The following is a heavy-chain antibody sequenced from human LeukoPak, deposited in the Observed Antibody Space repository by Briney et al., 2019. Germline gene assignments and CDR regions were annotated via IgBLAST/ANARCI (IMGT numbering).Heavy chain of an antibody. V-gene: IGHV1-18*01. J-gene: IGHJ6*03. CDR3: ARDSGGSSLTWLVDGYYYYYMDV. Sequence: GASVEVSCKASGYTFTSYGISWVRQAPGQGLEWMGWISAYNGNTNYAQKLQGRVTMTTDTSTSTAYMELRSLRSDDTAVYYCARDSGGSSLTWLVDGYYYYYMDVWGKGTTVTVSS. D-gene: IGHD6-19*01. CDR1: GYTFTSYG. CDR2: ISAYNGNT.